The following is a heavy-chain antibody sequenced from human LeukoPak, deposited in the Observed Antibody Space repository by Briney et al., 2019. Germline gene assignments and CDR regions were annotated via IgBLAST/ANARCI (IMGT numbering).Heavy chain of an antibody. CDR2: IKQDGSEK. CDR3: ARDATAHYYYGMDV. J-gene: IGHJ6*02. Sequence: GGSLRLSCAASGFTFSSYWMSWVRQAPGKGLEWVANIKQDGSEKYYVDSVKGRFTISRDNAKNSLYLQMNSLRAEDTAVYYCARDATAHYYYGMDVWGQGTTVTVSS. CDR1: GFTFSSYW. V-gene: IGHV3-7*01. D-gene: IGHD2-21*02.